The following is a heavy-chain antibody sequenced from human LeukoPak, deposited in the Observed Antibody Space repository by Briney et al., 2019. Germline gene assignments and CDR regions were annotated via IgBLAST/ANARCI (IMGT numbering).Heavy chain of an antibody. CDR1: GGSISSYY. V-gene: IGHV4-59*01. J-gene: IGHJ3*02. Sequence: SETLSLTCIVSGGSISSYYWSWIRQPPGKGLEWIGYIYYSGSTNYNPSLKSRVTISVDTSKNQFSLKLSSVTAADTAVYYCARAQWLRPNDAFDIWGQGTMVTVSS. CDR3: ARAQWLRPNDAFDI. D-gene: IGHD5-12*01. CDR2: IYYSGST.